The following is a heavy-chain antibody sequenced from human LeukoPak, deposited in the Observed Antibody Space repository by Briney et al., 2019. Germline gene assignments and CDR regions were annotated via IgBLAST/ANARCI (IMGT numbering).Heavy chain of an antibody. CDR3: ARGRSAMRMDV. D-gene: IGHD2-2*01. V-gene: IGHV1-8*03. J-gene: IGHJ6*04. Sequence: KASGYTFINYDINLVRRATRQGSERMGGMNTSSGSTAYAQKFQCRGTIARNTSKRPHYMALSTLRFEDTAVYYCARGRSAMRMDVWGKGTTVTVSS. CDR1: GYTFINYD. CDR2: MNTSSGST.